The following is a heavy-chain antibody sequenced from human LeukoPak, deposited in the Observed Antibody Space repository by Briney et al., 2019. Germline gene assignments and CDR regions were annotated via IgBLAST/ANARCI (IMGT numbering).Heavy chain of an antibody. CDR1: GYTFTSYY. V-gene: IGHV1-46*01. Sequence: GASVKVSCKASGYTFTSYYMHWVRQAPGQGLEWMGIINPSGGSTSYAQKLQGRVTMTRDTSTSTVYMELSSLRSDDTAVYYCARTAARRFDYWGQGTLVTVSS. CDR3: ARTAARRFDY. CDR2: INPSGGST. D-gene: IGHD6-6*01. J-gene: IGHJ4*02.